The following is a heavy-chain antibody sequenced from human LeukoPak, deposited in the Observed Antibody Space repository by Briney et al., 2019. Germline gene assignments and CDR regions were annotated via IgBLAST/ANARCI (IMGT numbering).Heavy chain of an antibody. D-gene: IGHD3-3*01. CDR2: ISGSGGRT. Sequence: GGTLRLSCAASGFTFSSYGMRWVRQAPGKGLEWVSAISGSGGRTYYADSVKGRFTISRDNSKNTLYLQMNSLRAEDTAVYYCAKALPYYDFWSNYPGAFDIWGQGTMLTVSS. V-gene: IGHV3-23*01. CDR1: GFTFSSYG. CDR3: AKALPYYDFWSNYPGAFDI. J-gene: IGHJ3*02.